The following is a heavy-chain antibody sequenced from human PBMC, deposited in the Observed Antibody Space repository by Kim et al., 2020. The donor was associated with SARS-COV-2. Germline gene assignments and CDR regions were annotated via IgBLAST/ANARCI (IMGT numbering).Heavy chain of an antibody. Sequence: SETLSLSCTVSGGSISSSSYHWGWIRQPPGKGLEWIGSIYYSGSTYYNPSLKSRVTISIDTSKNQFSLKLSSVTAADRAVYYCARRGSQSYFPFDYWGQGTLVTVSS. D-gene: IGHD1-26*01. CDR2: IYYSGST. J-gene: IGHJ4*02. CDR1: GGSISSSSYH. CDR3: ARRGSQSYFPFDY. V-gene: IGHV4-39*01.